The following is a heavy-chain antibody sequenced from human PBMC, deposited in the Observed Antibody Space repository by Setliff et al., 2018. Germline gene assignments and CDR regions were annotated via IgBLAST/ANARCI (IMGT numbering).Heavy chain of an antibody. CDR2: IIPIFGTA. J-gene: IGHJ3*02. D-gene: IGHD3-22*01. V-gene: IGHV1-69*05. Sequence: SVKVSCKASGCTFSSYAISWVRQAPGQGLEWMGGIIPIFGTANYAQKFQGRVTITTDESTSTAYMELSSLRSEDTAVYYCARATYYYDSSGYFLDAFGIWGQGTMVTVSS. CDR1: GCTFSSYA. CDR3: ARATYYYDSSGYFLDAFGI.